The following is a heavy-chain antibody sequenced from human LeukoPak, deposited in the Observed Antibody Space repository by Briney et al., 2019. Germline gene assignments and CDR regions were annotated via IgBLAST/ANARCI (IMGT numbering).Heavy chain of an antibody. Sequence: SVKVSCKASGGTFSSYAISWVRQAPGQGLEWMGRIIPIFGTANYAQKFQGRVTITTDESTSTAYMELSSLRSEDTAVYYCARRRESSGLIFDYWGQGTLITVSS. V-gene: IGHV1-69*05. CDR2: IIPIFGTA. J-gene: IGHJ4*02. CDR3: ARRRESSGLIFDY. CDR1: GGTFSSYA. D-gene: IGHD6-19*01.